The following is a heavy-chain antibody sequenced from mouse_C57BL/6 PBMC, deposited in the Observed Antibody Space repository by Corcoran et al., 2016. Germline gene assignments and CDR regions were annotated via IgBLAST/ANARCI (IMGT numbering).Heavy chain of an antibody. Sequence: EVQLQQSGPELVKPGASVKISCKASGYTFTDYYMNWVKQSHGKSLEWIGDINPNNGGTSYNQKFKGKATLTVDKSSSTAYMELRSLTSEDSAVYNWQMVIGYLDGMDNGGKGTS. D-gene: IGHD2-2*01. CDR1: GYTFTDYY. CDR2: INPNNGGT. V-gene: IGHV1-26*01. J-gene: IGHJ4*01. CDR3: QMVIGYLDGMDN.